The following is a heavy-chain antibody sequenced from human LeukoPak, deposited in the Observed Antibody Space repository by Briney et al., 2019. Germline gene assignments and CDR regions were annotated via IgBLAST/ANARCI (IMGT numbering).Heavy chain of an antibody. V-gene: IGHV3-23*01. CDR2: ISGSGGST. CDR3: AKAGGDFRGYSYGPTRHFDY. D-gene: IGHD5-18*01. J-gene: IGHJ4*02. Sequence: GGSLRLSCAASGFTFSSYAMSWVRQAPGKGLEWVSAISGSGGSTYYADSVKGRFTISRDNSKNTLYLQMNSLRAEDTAVYYCAKAGGDFRGYSYGPTRHFDYWGQGTLVTVSS. CDR1: GFTFSSYA.